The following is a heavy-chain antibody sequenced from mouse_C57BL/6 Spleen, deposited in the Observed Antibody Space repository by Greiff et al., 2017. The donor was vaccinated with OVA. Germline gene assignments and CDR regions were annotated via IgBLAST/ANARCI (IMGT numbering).Heavy chain of an antibody. CDR1: GFTFSNYW. CDR2: IRLKSDNYAT. Sequence: EVKLEESGGGLVQPGGSMKLSCVASGFTFSNYWMNWVRQSPEKGLEWVAQIRLKSDNYATHYAESVKGRFTISRDESKSSIYLQMNNLRAEDTEIYYCAQYDDRYLDYWGQGTTLTVSS. CDR3: AQYDDRYLDY. V-gene: IGHV6-3*01. J-gene: IGHJ2*01. D-gene: IGHD2-4*01.